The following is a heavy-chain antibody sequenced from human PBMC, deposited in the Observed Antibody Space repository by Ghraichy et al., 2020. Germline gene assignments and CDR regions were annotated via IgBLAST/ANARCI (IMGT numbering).Heavy chain of an antibody. J-gene: IGHJ4*02. CDR2: MHDIANT. V-gene: IGHV4-31*03. Sequence: SETLSLTCTVSGGSFSSGVYFWSWNRQFPGKGLDWIGYMHDIANTRSNSSLQSRVTISVDTSKNQISLRLSSVTAADTALYYCARELGTLVDYWGQGTLVSASS. CDR1: GGSFSSGVYF. CDR3: ARELGTLVDY. D-gene: IGHD1-1*01.